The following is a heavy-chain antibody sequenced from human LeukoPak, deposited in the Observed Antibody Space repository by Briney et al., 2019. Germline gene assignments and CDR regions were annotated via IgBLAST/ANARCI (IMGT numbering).Heavy chain of an antibody. CDR1: GLTFSSYW. CDR2: IKQDGSEK. V-gene: IGHV3-7*01. D-gene: IGHD3-3*01. J-gene: IGHJ4*02. Sequence: GGSLRLSCAASGLTFSSYWMSWVRQAPGKGREGVANIKQDGSEKYYVDSVKGRFTISRDNAKNSLYLQMNSLRAEDTAVYYCASAKLRFLEWSSWDYWGQGTLVTVSS. CDR3: ASAKLRFLEWSSWDY.